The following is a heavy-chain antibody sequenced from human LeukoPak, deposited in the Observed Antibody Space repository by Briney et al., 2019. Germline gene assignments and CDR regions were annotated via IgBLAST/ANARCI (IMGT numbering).Heavy chain of an antibody. CDR1: GGSVSSGSYY. J-gene: IGHJ4*02. CDR2: IYYSGST. Sequence: SETLSLTCTVSGGSVSSGSYYWSWIRQPPGKGLEWIGYIYYSGSTNYNPSLKSRVTISVDTSKNQFSLKLSSVTAADTAVYYCARSWLVLPVFAYWGQGTLVTVSS. D-gene: IGHD6-19*01. V-gene: IGHV4-61*01. CDR3: ARSWLVLPVFAY.